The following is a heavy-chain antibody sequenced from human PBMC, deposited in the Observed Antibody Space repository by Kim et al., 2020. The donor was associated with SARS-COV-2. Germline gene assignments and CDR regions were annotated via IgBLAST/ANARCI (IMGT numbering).Heavy chain of an antibody. CDR2: INHSGST. CDR1: GGSFSGYY. V-gene: IGHV4-34*01. Sequence: SETLSLTCAVYGGSFSGYYWSWIRQPPGKGLEWIGEINHSGSTNYNPSLKSRVTISVDTSKNQFSLKLSSVTAADTAVYYCARGRERSYYRGRAFDIWGQGTMVTVSS. CDR3: ARGRERSYYRGRAFDI. J-gene: IGHJ3*02. D-gene: IGHD1-26*01.